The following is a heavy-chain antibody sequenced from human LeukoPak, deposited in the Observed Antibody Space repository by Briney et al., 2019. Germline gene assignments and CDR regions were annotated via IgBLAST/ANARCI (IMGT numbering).Heavy chain of an antibody. Sequence: PSETLSLTCTVSGGSISSYYWSWIRQPPGKGLEWIGYIYYSGSTNYNPSLKSRVTISVDTSKNQFSLKLSSVTAADTAVYYCARDLHRGGDAFDIWGQGTMVTVSS. CDR2: IYYSGST. CDR1: GGSISSYY. CDR3: ARDLHRGGDAFDI. J-gene: IGHJ3*02. V-gene: IGHV4-59*01. D-gene: IGHD5-12*01.